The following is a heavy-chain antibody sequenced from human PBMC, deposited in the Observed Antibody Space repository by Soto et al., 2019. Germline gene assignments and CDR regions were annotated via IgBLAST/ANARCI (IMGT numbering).Heavy chain of an antibody. V-gene: IGHV3-30*18. CDR2: ISYDGSNK. CDR3: AKQESQDPMITLGGVIAGGTHYYYYYGMDV. J-gene: IGHJ6*02. Sequence: QVQLVESGGGVVQPGRSLRLSCAASGFTFSSYGMHWVRQAPGKGLEWVAVISYDGSNKYYADSVKGRFTISRDNSKNRLYLQMNSLRAEDTAVYYCAKQESQDPMITLGGVIAGGTHYYYYYGMDVWGQGTTVTVSS. D-gene: IGHD3-16*02. CDR1: GFTFSSYG.